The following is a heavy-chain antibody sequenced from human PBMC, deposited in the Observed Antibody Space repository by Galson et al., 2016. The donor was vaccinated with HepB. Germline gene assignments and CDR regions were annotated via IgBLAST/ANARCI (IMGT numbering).Heavy chain of an antibody. CDR1: GYIFTNYW. CDR3: TKHAGPGSWKGPLGFDI. D-gene: IGHD1-1*01. V-gene: IGHV5-51*01. CDR2: IYPGDSDT. Sequence: QSGAEVKKPGESLKISCSGSGYIFTNYWIGWVRQMPGKGLEWMGIIYPGDSDTRYSPSFQGQVTISADKSFTTAYLQWSTLKASDTAMYYCTKHAGPGSWKGPLGFDIWGQGTMVTVSS. J-gene: IGHJ3*02.